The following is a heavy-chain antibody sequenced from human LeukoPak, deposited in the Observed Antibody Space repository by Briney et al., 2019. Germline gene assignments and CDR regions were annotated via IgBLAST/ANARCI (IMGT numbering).Heavy chain of an antibody. V-gene: IGHV3-23*01. D-gene: IGHD4-23*01. Sequence: GGSLRLSCAASGFTFSSYAMSWVRQAPGKGLEWVSSISGSGGSTYYADSVRGRFTVSRDNSRNTLDLQMNSLRAEDTAVYYCAGSPTVDAAFDVWGQGTMVTVSS. CDR3: AGSPTVDAAFDV. CDR2: ISGSGGST. CDR1: GFTFSSYA. J-gene: IGHJ3*01.